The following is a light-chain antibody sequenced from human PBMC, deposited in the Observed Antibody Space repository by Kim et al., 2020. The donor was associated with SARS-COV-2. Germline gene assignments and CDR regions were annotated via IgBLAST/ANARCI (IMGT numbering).Light chain of an antibody. CDR2: QDT. CDR1: KLGDRY. Sequence: SYELTQPPSVSVSPGQTASITCSGDKLGDRYACWYQQKPGQSPVLVIYQDTKRPSGIAERFSGSNSGNTATLTISETQAMDEADYYCQVWDNSLYV. J-gene: IGLJ1*01. CDR3: QVWDNSLYV. V-gene: IGLV3-1*01.